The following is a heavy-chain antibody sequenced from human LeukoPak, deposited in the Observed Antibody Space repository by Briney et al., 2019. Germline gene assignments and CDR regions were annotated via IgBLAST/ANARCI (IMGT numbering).Heavy chain of an antibody. V-gene: IGHV3-23*01. D-gene: IGHD6-13*01. CDR1: GFTFSSYA. Sequence: GGSLRLSCAASGFTFSSYAMSWVRQAPGKGLEWVSAISGSGGSTYYADSVKGRFTISRDNSKNTLYLQMNSLRAEDTAVYYRAKDSWVAAAGMGRGPQVFDSWGQGTLVTVSS. CDR2: ISGSGGST. CDR3: AKDSWVAAAGMGRGPQVFDS. J-gene: IGHJ4*02.